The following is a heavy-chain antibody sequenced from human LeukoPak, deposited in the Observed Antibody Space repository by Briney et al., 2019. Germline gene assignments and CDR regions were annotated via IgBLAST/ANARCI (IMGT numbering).Heavy chain of an antibody. CDR3: AKDLNYDFWSGLGN. CDR2: ISYDGTNK. J-gene: IGHJ4*02. CDR1: GFTFSSYG. D-gene: IGHD3-3*01. V-gene: IGHV3-30*18. Sequence: GRSLRLSCAVSGFTFSSYGMYWVRQAPGKGLEWMAVISYDGTNKYYADSVKGRFTISRDNSKNTLYLQMNSLRAEDTAVYYCAKDLNYDFWSGLGNWGQGTLVTVSS.